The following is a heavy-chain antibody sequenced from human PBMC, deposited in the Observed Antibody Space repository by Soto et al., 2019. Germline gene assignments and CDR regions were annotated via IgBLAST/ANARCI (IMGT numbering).Heavy chain of an antibody. J-gene: IGHJ1*01. CDR1: GGSISSSSYY. CDR2: IYYSGST. V-gene: IGHV4-39*01. Sequence: QLQLQESGPGLVKPSETLSLTCTVSGGSISSSSYYWGWIRQPPGKGLEWIGSIYYSGSTYYNPSLKSRVTIPVHTSKTQVSLKLSSATAADTAVSYCARGGTPWNPGYWGQGTLVTVSS. CDR3: ARGGTPWNPGY. D-gene: IGHD1-1*01.